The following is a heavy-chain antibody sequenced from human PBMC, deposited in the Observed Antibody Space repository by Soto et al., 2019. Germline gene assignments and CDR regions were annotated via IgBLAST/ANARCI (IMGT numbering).Heavy chain of an antibody. J-gene: IGHJ4*02. V-gene: IGHV4-31*03. D-gene: IGHD4-17*01. CDR2: INYSGST. Sequence: PSETLSLTCTVSGGSISSGGYYWSWLRQHPGKGWEGIGNINYSGSTYYNPSLKRRGTISVGNSKNQFSFKLSSMTTADTAAVYCARDHHGDYDYWGQGTLVTVS. CDR1: GGSISSGGYY. CDR3: ARDHHGDYDY.